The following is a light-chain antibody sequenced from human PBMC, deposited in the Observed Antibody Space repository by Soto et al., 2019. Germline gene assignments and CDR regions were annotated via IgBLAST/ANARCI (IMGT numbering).Light chain of an antibody. V-gene: IGLV1-47*01. CDR3: AAWYESLSGPL. CDR1: SSNIGSNY. Sequence: QSVLTQPPSASGTPGQRVTISCSGSSSNIGSNYVYWYQQLPRTDPKLLIYRNNQRPSWGPHRFSGSKSGTSASLAISGLRSEDDADYYCAAWYESLSGPLFGGGTQLTVL. J-gene: IGLJ2*01. CDR2: RNN.